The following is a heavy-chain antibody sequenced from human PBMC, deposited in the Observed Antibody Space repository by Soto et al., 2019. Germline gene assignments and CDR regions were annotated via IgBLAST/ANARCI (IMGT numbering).Heavy chain of an antibody. D-gene: IGHD3-10*01. J-gene: IGHJ5*01. Sequence: GGSLRLSCAASGFTFSSYGMHWVRQGPGKGLEWISSISSGSSYIYYAGSVKGRFTISRDNAKNSLFLQMNSLRADDTAVYYCARDILSGGAYPDSWGQGTKVPVSS. CDR2: ISSGSSYI. CDR1: GFTFSSYG. CDR3: ARDILSGGAYPDS. V-gene: IGHV3-21*01.